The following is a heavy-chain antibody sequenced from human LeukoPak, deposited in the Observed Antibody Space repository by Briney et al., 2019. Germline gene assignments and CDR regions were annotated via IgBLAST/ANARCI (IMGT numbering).Heavy chain of an antibody. V-gene: IGHV4-39*07. CDR2: IYYSGTT. D-gene: IGHD3-10*01. CDR1: GGSTSASRYH. J-gene: IGHJ6*02. CDR3: ARDRWFGEYYYYGMDV. Sequence: PSETLSLTCSVSGGSTSASRYHWGWIRQPPGKGLEWIGSIYYSGTTYYNPSLKSRVTISVDTSKNQFSLKLSSVTAADTAVYYCARDRWFGEYYYYGMDVWGQGTTVTVSS.